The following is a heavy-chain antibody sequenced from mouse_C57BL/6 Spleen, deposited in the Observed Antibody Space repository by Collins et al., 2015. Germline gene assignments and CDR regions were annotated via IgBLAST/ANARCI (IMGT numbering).Heavy chain of an antibody. J-gene: IGHJ3*01. CDR2: IDPENGDT. V-gene: IGHV14-4*01. D-gene: IGHD2-12*01. CDR3: TTLDDGAWFAY. Sequence: EVQLQQSGAELVRPGASVKLSCTASGFNIKDDYMHWVKQRPEQGLEWIGWIDPENGDTEYASKFQGKATITADTSSNTAYLQLSSLTSEDTAVYYCTTLDDGAWFAYWGQGTLVTVSA. CDR1: GFNIKDDY.